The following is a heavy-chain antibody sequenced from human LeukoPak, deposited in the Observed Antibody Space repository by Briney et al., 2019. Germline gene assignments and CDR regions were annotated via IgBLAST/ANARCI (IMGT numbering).Heavy chain of an antibody. J-gene: IGHJ4*02. V-gene: IGHV3-30*18. D-gene: IGHD3-3*01. CDR2: ISYDGSNK. Sequence: PGGSLRLSCAASGFTFTSYGMHWVRQAPGKGLEWVAVISYDGSNKYSADSVKGRFTISRDNSKNTLYLQMNSLRAEDTAEYYCAKETYDFWSDYYFDYWGQGTLVTVSS. CDR3: AKETYDFWSDYYFDY. CDR1: GFTFTSYG.